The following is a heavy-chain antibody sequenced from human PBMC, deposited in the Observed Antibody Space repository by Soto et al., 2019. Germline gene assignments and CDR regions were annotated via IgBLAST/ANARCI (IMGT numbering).Heavy chain of an antibody. CDR1: GFTFSSYD. Sequence: GGSLRLSCAASGFTFSSYDMHWVRQATGKGLEWVSPIGTAGDTYYPGSVKGRFTISADKSISTAYLQWSSLKASDTAMYYCARLNLGGGGDYYYGMDVWGQGTTVTVSS. CDR2: IGTAGDT. J-gene: IGHJ6*02. D-gene: IGHD3-16*01. V-gene: IGHV3-13*01. CDR3: ARLNLGGGGDYYYGMDV.